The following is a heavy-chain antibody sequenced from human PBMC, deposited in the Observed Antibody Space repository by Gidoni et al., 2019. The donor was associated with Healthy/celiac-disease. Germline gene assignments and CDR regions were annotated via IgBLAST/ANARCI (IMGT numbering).Heavy chain of an antibody. D-gene: IGHD5-12*01. Sequence: QVQLVQSGAEVKKPGSSVKVSCKASGGTFSSYAISWVRQAPGQGLEWMGGIIPIFGTANYAQKFQGRVTITADESTSTAYMELSSLRSEDTAVYYCARSREMATISPVDAFDIWGQGTMVTVSS. J-gene: IGHJ3*02. V-gene: IGHV1-69*01. CDR2: IIPIFGTA. CDR3: ARSREMATISPVDAFDI. CDR1: GGTFSSYA.